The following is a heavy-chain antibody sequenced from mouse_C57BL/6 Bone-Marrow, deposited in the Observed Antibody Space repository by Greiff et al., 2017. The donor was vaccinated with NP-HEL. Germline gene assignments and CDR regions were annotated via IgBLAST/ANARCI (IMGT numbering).Heavy chain of an antibody. Sequence: EVQLQQSGPELVKPGASVKISCKASGYTFTDYYMNWVKQSHGKSLEWIGDINPNNGGTSYNQKFKGKATLTVDKSSSTAYMELRSLTSEDSAVYDCARDYGSSPWFAYGGQGTLVTVSA. J-gene: IGHJ3*01. CDR3: ARDYGSSPWFAY. V-gene: IGHV1-26*01. CDR1: GYTFTDYY. CDR2: INPNNGGT. D-gene: IGHD1-1*01.